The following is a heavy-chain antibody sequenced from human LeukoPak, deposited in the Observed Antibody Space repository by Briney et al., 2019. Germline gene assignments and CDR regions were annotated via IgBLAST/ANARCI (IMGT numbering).Heavy chain of an antibody. CDR3: ARAPRRQYDFWSGYSLRGMDV. J-gene: IGHJ6*02. CDR2: ISYDGSNK. Sequence: PGGSLRLSCAASGFTFSSYAMHWVRQAPGKGLEWVAVISYDGSNKYYADSVKGRFTISRDNSKNTLYLQMNSLRAEDTAVYYCARAPRRQYDFWSGYSLRGMDVWGQGTTVTVSS. D-gene: IGHD3-3*01. CDR1: GFTFSSYA. V-gene: IGHV3-30-3*01.